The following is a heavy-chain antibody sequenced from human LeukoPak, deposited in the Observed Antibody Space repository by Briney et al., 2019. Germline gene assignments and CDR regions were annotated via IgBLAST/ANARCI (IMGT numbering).Heavy chain of an antibody. J-gene: IGHJ4*02. V-gene: IGHV3-21*04. CDR3: ASWPVGWYGEDS. D-gene: IGHD6-19*01. CDR2: ISSSSSYI. CDR1: GFTFSSYS. Sequence: GGSLRLSCAASGFTFSSYSMNWVRQAPGKGLEWVSSISSSSSYIYYADSVKGRFTISRDTPKNTLYLQMNSLRVEDTAVYYCASWPVGWYGEDSWDQGTLVTVSS.